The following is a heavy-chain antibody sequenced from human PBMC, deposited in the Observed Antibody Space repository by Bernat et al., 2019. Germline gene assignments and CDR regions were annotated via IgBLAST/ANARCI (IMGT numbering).Heavy chain of an antibody. CDR1: GFTFSSYA. D-gene: IGHD6-6*01. CDR2: ISGSGGST. CDR3: AKGYSSSSSNDAFDI. J-gene: IGHJ3*02. V-gene: IGHV3-23*04. Sequence: EVQLVESGGGVVQPGRSLRLSCAASGFTFSSYAMHWVRQAPGKGLMWVSAISGSGGSTYYADSVKGRFTISRDNSKNTLYLQMNSLRAEDTAVYYCAKGYSSSSSNDAFDIWGQGTMVTVSS.